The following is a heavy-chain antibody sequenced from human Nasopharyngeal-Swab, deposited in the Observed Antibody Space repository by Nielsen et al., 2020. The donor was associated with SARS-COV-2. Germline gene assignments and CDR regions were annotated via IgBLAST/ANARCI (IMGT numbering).Heavy chain of an antibody. V-gene: IGHV4-39*07. D-gene: IGHD6-19*01. Sequence: SETLSLTCTVSGGSLSSSSYYWGWIRQPPGKGLEWIGSIYYSGSTYYNPSLKSRVTISVDTSKNQFSLKLSSVTAADTAVYYCARDYDRWLVFDYWGQGTLVTVSS. CDR2: IYYSGST. CDR1: GGSLSSSSYY. CDR3: ARDYDRWLVFDY. J-gene: IGHJ4*02.